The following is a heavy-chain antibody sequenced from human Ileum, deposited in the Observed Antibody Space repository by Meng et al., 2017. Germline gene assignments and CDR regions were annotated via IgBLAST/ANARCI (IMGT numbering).Heavy chain of an antibody. V-gene: IGHV3-7*03. CDR3: AKALFGITRGLDS. J-gene: IGHJ4*02. D-gene: IGHD3-3*01. CDR1: GFIFSRSW. Sequence: VKVVEVGGGLVRPGGSLGPSWAASGFIFSRSWMSWVRQAPGKGLEWVATLKEDGSEKYYVDSVKGRFTISRDNAQNSLYLQMNSLRAEDTAVYFCAKALFGITRGLDSWGQGTLVTVSS. CDR2: LKEDGSEK.